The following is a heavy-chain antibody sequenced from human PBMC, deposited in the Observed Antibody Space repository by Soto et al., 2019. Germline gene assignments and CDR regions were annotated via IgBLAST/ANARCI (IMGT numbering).Heavy chain of an antibody. V-gene: IGHV3-23*01. Sequence: HPGGSLRLSCAASGFTFSSYAMSWVRQAPGKGLAWVSAISGSGGSTYYADSVKGRFTISRDNSKNTLYLQMKSLRAEATAVYYCAKEDSSAPVNYWRQGTLVTVSS. CDR3: AKEDSSAPVNY. J-gene: IGHJ4*02. D-gene: IGHD3-22*01. CDR1: GFTFSSYA. CDR2: ISGSGGST.